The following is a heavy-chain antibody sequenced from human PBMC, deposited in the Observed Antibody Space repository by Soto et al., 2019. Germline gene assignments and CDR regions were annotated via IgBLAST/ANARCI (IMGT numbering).Heavy chain of an antibody. CDR3: ARADSSSWYGEFDY. D-gene: IGHD6-13*01. CDR1: GLTFSNYA. CDR2: ISGSGNIT. Sequence: PGGSLRLSCAASGLTFSNYAMTWVRQAPGKGLEWVSSISGSGNITYSADSVKGHFTISRDNSKNTLHLQMNSLRAEDTAVYYCARADSSSWYGEFDYWGQGTLVTVSS. J-gene: IGHJ4*02. V-gene: IGHV3-23*01.